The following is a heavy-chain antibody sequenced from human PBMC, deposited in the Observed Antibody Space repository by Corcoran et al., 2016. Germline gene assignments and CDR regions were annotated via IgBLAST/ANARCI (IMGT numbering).Heavy chain of an antibody. Sequence: EVQLVESGGGLVQPGGSLKLSCAASGFTFSGSAMHWVRQASGKGLEWVGRIRSKANSYATAYAASVKGRFTISRDDSKNTADLQMNSLKTEDKAVYYGTRFSGSGDDWGQGTLVTVSS. CDR1: GFTFSGSA. CDR3: TRFSGSGDD. J-gene: IGHJ4*02. CDR2: IRSKANSYAT. V-gene: IGHV3-73*02. D-gene: IGHD5-12*01.